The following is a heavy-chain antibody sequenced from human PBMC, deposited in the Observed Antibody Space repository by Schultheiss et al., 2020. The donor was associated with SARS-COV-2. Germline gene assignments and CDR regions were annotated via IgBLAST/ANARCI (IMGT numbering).Heavy chain of an antibody. Sequence: SETLSLTCAVYGGSFSGYYWSWIRQPPGKGLEWIGEINHSGSTNYNPSLKSRVTISVDKSKNQFSLKLSSVTAADTAVYYCARATYYDTLTGYWPRGMDVWGQGTTVTVSS. CDR1: GGSFSGYY. D-gene: IGHD3-9*01. CDR2: INHSGST. J-gene: IGHJ6*02. V-gene: IGHV4-34*01. CDR3: ARATYYDTLTGYWPRGMDV.